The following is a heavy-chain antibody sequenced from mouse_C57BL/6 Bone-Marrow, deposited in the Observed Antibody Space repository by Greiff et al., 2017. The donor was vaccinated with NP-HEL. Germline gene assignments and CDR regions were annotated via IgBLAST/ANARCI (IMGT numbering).Heavy chain of an antibody. CDR3: ASRDYVWYFDV. Sequence: QVQLQQSGAELAKPGASVKLSCKASGYTFTSYWMHWVKQRPGQGLEWIGYINTSSGYTKYNQKFKDKATLTADNSSSTAYMQLSSVTYEDSAVYYCASRDYVWYFDVWGTGTTVTVSS. D-gene: IGHD2-4*01. J-gene: IGHJ1*03. CDR2: INTSSGYT. V-gene: IGHV1-7*01. CDR1: GYTFTSYW.